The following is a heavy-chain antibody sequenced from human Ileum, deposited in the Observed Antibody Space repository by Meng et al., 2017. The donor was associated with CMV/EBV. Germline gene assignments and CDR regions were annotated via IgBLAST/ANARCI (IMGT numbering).Heavy chain of an antibody. D-gene: IGHD6-13*01. CDR3: AKGGVYSSSWGDY. Sequence: GGSLRLSCAASGFSFSTYGMHWVRQAPGKGLEWVSAISGSGGSSYYADSVKGRFTISRDNSKNTLYLQLNTLRAEDTAVYYCAKGGVYSSSWGDYWGQGTLVTVSS. V-gene: IGHV3-23*01. CDR2: ISGSGGSS. CDR1: GFSFSTYG. J-gene: IGHJ4*02.